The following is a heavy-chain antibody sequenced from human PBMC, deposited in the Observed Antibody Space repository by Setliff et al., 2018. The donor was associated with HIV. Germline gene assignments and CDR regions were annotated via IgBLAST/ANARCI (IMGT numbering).Heavy chain of an antibody. V-gene: IGHV3-23*01. J-gene: IGHJ3*02. CDR2: ISGSGTTT. Sequence: TFDDYAVTWVRQAPGKGLDYVSAISGSGTTTYYADSVKGRFTISKDNSQNALYLQMNSLTDEDTAVYYCAKVFAFGVDGFDIWGQGTMVTVSS. CDR1: TFDDYA. CDR3: AKVFAFGVDGFDI. D-gene: IGHD3-10*01.